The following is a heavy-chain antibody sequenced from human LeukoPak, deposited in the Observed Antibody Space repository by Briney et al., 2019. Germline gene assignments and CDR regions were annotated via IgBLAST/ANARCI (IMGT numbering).Heavy chain of an antibody. J-gene: IGHJ4*02. D-gene: IGHD4-17*01. Sequence: GGSLRLSCAASGFTFSSYAMSWVRQAPGRGLEWVSAISGSGGSTYYADSVKGRFTISRDNSKNTLYLQMNSLRAEDTALYCCARDDYGDYGLLDYWGQGTLVTVSS. V-gene: IGHV3-23*01. CDR2: ISGSGGST. CDR1: GFTFSSYA. CDR3: ARDDYGDYGLLDY.